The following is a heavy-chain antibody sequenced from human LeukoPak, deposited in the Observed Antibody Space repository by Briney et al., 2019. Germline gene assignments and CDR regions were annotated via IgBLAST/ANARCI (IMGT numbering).Heavy chain of an antibody. CDR3: ARERLEYSSSSGGDY. D-gene: IGHD6-6*01. CDR2: IWYDGSNK. J-gene: IGHJ4*02. CDR1: GFTFSSYG. V-gene: IGHV3-33*01. Sequence: PGGSLRLSCAASGFTFSSYGMHWVRQAPGKGLEWVAVIWYDGSNKYYADSVKGRFTISRDNSKNTLYLQMNSLRAEDTAVYYCARERLEYSSSSGGDYWGQGTPVTVSS.